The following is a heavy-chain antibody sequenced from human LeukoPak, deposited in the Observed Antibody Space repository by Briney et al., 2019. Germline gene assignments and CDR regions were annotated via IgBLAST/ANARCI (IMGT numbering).Heavy chain of an antibody. CDR2: IHHSGST. J-gene: IGHJ3*02. Sequence: SETLSLTCTVSGYFISSGYYWGWIRQPPGKGLQWIGSIHHSGSTYYNPSLKSRVTISVDTSKNQFSLKLSSVTAADTAVYYCAAVGALGAFDIWGQGTMVTVSS. CDR1: GYFISSGYY. V-gene: IGHV4-38-2*02. CDR3: AAVGALGAFDI. D-gene: IGHD1-26*01.